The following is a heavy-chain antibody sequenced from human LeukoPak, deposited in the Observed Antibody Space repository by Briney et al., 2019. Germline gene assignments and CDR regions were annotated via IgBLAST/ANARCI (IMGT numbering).Heavy chain of an antibody. J-gene: IGHJ6*04. CDR2: ISSSGSTI. Sequence: GGSLRLSCAASGFTFSSYEMNWVRQAPGQGLERVSYISSSGSTIYYAVSVKGRFTISRDNAKNSLYLQMNSLRAEDTAVYYCAELGITMIGGVWGKGTTVTISS. CDR3: AELGITMIGGV. CDR1: GFTFSSYE. D-gene: IGHD3-10*02. V-gene: IGHV3-48*03.